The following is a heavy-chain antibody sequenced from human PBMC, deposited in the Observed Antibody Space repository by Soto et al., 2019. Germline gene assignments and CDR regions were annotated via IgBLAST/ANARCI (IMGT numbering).Heavy chain of an antibody. CDR3: ARDVGLGPVTVSTHVDY. CDR1: GGTFSNYT. Sequence: QVQLVQSGAEVKKPGSSVKVSCRASGGTFSNYTITCVRQAPGQGLEWMGRIIPILDIAHYAKKFQGRVTITADKSTSPAHMELCRLRSEDTAVYYCARDVGLGPVTVSTHVDYCGQGTLVIVSS. D-gene: IGHD4-17*01. J-gene: IGHJ4*02. V-gene: IGHV1-69*08. CDR2: IIPILDIA.